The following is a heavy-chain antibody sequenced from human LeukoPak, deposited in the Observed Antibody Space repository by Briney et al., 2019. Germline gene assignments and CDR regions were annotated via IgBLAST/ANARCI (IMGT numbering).Heavy chain of an antibody. Sequence: GGSLRLSCEASGLIFIRAWLSWVRPAPGKGLEWIGHIKSESDGGTMEYGTFVKDRFNLSRDDSKNTVYLQINDLKTEDTAVYYCTTGVVRVYWGQGTLVTVSS. CDR3: TTGVVRVY. D-gene: IGHD3-3*01. CDR2: IKSESDGGTM. V-gene: IGHV3-15*01. J-gene: IGHJ4*02. CDR1: GLIFIRAW.